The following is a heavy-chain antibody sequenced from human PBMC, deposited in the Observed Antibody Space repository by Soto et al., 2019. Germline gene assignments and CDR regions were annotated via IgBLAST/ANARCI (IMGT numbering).Heavy chain of an antibody. CDR3: ASQGSPSSNYYYYMDV. D-gene: IGHD6-13*01. Sequence: GGSLRLSCAASGFTFSSYWMHWVRQAPGKRLVWVSRINSDGSSTSYADSVKGRFTISRDNAKNTLYLQMNSLRAEDTAVYYCASQGSPSSNYYYYMDVWGKGTTVTVSS. CDR2: INSDGSST. J-gene: IGHJ6*03. V-gene: IGHV3-74*01. CDR1: GFTFSSYW.